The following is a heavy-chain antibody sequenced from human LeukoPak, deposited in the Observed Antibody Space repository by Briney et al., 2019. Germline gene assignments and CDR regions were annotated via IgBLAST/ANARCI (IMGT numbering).Heavy chain of an antibody. CDR3: ARDVGLGIGWYFDL. CDR1: GDSVSRNTAG. CDR2: TYYRPKWYS. D-gene: IGHD3/OR15-3a*01. J-gene: IGHJ2*01. Sequence: SQTLSLTCAISGDSVSRNTAGWNWIRQSPSRGLEWLGRTYYRPKWYSDFAPSVRSRITINPDTSENQFSLQLNSVTPEDTAVYYCARDVGLGIGWYFDLWGRGTLVTVSS. V-gene: IGHV6-1*01.